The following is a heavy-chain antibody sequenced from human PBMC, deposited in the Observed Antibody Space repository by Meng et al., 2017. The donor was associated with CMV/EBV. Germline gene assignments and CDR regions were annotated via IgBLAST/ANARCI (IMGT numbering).Heavy chain of an antibody. D-gene: IGHD1-1*01. J-gene: IGHJ6*02. CDR2: ISYDGSNK. Sequence: LSLTCAASGFTFSSYAMHWVRQAPGKGLEWVAVISYDGSNKYYADSVKGRSTISRDNSKNTLYLQMNSLRAEDTAVYYCARFDGGYIGYHYYYYGMDVWGQGTTVTVSS. CDR3: ARFDGGYIGYHYYYYGMDV. CDR1: GFTFSSYA. V-gene: IGHV3-30*04.